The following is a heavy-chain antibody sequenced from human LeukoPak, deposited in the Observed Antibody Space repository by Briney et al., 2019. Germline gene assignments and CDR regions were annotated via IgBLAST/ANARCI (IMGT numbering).Heavy chain of an antibody. J-gene: IGHJ4*02. CDR3: ATRRSHYYGSGRPSYYFDY. V-gene: IGHV1-69*13. CDR1: GYTFTSYG. D-gene: IGHD3-10*01. Sequence: ASVKVSCKASGYTFTSYGISWVRQAPGQGLEWMGGIIPIFGTANYAQKFQGRVTITADEPTSTAYMELSSLRSEDTAVYYCATRRSHYYGSGRPSYYFDYWGQGTLVTVSS. CDR2: IIPIFGTA.